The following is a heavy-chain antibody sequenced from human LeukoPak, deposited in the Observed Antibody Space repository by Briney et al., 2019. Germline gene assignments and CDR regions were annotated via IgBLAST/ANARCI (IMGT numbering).Heavy chain of an antibody. CDR3: ARDPDGEPSFDY. D-gene: IGHD3-10*01. Sequence: ASVKGSCKASGYTFTSYDINWVRQATGQGLEWMGWMNPNSGNTGYAQKFQGRVTMTRDTSISTAYMELSRLRSDDTAVYYCARDPDGEPSFDYWGQGTLVTVSS. CDR2: MNPNSGNT. J-gene: IGHJ4*02. V-gene: IGHV1-8*02. CDR1: GYTFTSYD.